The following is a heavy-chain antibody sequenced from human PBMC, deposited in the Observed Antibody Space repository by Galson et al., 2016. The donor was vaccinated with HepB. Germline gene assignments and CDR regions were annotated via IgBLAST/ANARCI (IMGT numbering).Heavy chain of an antibody. CDR2: ISSSSGYI. J-gene: IGHJ6*04. D-gene: IGHD2-2*01. CDR3: ARDRRIEVVRPAYYYYYGMDV. V-gene: IGHV3-21*01. CDR1: GFTFSSYS. Sequence: SLRLSCAASGFTFSSYSMNWVRQAPGKGLEWVSCISSSSGYIYYADSLKGRFTISRDNAKNSLYLQMNSLRAEDTAVYYCARDRRIEVVRPAYYYYYGMDVWGKGTTVTVSS.